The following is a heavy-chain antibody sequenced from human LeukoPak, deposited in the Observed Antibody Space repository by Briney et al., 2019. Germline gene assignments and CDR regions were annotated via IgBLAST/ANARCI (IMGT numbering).Heavy chain of an antibody. J-gene: IGHJ3*02. D-gene: IGHD1-26*01. V-gene: IGHV4-39*01. Sequence: SETLSLTCTVPGGSVSSINYYWARMRQPPGKGLEWLGSDYYSGTTYYNPSLKSRVTISVDTSKNQFSLKLSSVTAADTAVYYCARLTYYGSYLDIWGQGTMVTVSS. CDR2: DYYSGTT. CDR3: ARLTYYGSYLDI. CDR1: GGSVSSINYY.